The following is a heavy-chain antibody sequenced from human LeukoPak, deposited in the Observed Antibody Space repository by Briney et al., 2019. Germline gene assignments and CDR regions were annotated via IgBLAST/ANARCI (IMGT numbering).Heavy chain of an antibody. Sequence: GGSLRLSCAASGLTFSSFWMSWVRQAPGKGLEWVADINQHGDEIYYVDSVKGRFTISRDSSRNSLYLQMNSLRAEDTAVYYCARGEFCSGGSCYPYYFHYWGQGTLVTVSS. CDR2: INQHGDEI. J-gene: IGHJ4*02. V-gene: IGHV3-7*01. D-gene: IGHD2-15*01. CDR1: GLTFSSFW. CDR3: ARGEFCSGGSCYPYYFHY.